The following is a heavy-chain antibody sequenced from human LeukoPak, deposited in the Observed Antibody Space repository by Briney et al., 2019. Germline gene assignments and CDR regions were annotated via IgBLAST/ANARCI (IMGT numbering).Heavy chain of an antibody. CDR3: ARDIKGATMDYYYYYGMDV. Sequence: SETLSLTCTVSGGSISSYYWSWIRQPPGKGLEWIGYIYYSGSTNYNPSLKSRVTISVDTSKNQFSLKLSSVTAADTAVYYCARDIKGATMDYYYYYGMDVWGQGTTVTVSS. CDR1: GGSISSYY. J-gene: IGHJ6*02. D-gene: IGHD1-26*01. V-gene: IGHV4-59*12. CDR2: IYYSGST.